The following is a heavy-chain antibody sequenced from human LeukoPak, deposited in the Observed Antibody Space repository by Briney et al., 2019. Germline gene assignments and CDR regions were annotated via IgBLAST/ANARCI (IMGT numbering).Heavy chain of an antibody. CDR1: GFTFSSYA. D-gene: IGHD1-26*01. Sequence: GGSLRLSCAASGFTFSSYAMSWVRQAPGKGLEYVSAITNNGGNTYYANSVKGRFTISRDNSKNTLYLQMGSLSTDDMAVYYCARGRGGSFGYYYYMDVWGKGTTVTVS. CDR2: ITNNGGNT. CDR3: ARGRGGSFGYYYYMDV. J-gene: IGHJ6*03. V-gene: IGHV3-64*01.